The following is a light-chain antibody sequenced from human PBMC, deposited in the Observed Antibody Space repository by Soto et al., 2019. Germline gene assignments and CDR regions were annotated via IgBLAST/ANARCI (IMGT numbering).Light chain of an antibody. CDR2: DVS. J-gene: IGLJ1*01. CDR3: SSYTSSSTLYV. V-gene: IGLV2-14*01. CDR1: SSDVGGYNY. Sequence: QSALTQPASVSRSPGQSITISCTGTSSDVGGYNYVSWYQQHPGKAPKLMIYDVSNRPSGVSNRFSGSKSGNTASQTISGLQAEDEANYYCSSYTSSSTLYVFGTGTKLTVL.